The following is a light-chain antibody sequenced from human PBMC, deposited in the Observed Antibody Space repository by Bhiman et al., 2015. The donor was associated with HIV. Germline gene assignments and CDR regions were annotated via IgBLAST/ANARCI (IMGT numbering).Light chain of an antibody. CDR2: DVT. CDR1: SSDIGAYKY. V-gene: IGLV2-14*03. J-gene: IGLJ2*01. Sequence: QSVLTQPPSVSGAPGQRVTISCTGTSSDIGAYKYVSWYQQHPVKAPKLMIYDVTNRPSGVSNRFSGSKSGNTASLTISGLQAEDEADYYCCSYAGSRVFGGGTKLTVL. CDR3: CSYAGSRV.